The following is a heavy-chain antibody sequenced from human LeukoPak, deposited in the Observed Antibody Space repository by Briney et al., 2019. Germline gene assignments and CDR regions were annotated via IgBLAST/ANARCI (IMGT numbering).Heavy chain of an antibody. CDR3: VRDMGSSSTCSDH. CDR2: TSYDGSKK. Sequence: GGSLRLSCAASGFTFNYYAMHWVLQAPGKGLEWVAGTSYDGSKKMYADSTKGRFSISRDNAKNMLYVQMNSLTVEDTAVYYCVRDMGSSSTCSDHWGQGVLVAVSS. V-gene: IGHV3-30*04. CDR1: GFTFNYYA. D-gene: IGHD6-13*01. J-gene: IGHJ4*02.